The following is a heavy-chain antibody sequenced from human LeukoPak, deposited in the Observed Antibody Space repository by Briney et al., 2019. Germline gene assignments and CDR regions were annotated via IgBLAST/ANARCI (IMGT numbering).Heavy chain of an antibody. J-gene: IGHJ4*02. CDR3: ARGYGGYSPINDY. D-gene: IGHD5-12*01. Sequence: ASVKVSCKTSGYIFGHNGISWVRQAPGQGPEWMGWISAYYGDTKYAQKFQGRVTMTRDTSTSTVYMELRSLRSDDTAVYYCARGYGGYSPINDYWGQGTLVTVSS. CDR1: GYIFGHNG. CDR2: ISAYYGDT. V-gene: IGHV1-18*01.